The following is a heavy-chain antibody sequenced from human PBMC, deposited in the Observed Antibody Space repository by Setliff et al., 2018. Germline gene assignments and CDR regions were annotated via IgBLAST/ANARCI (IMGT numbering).Heavy chain of an antibody. CDR3: ARRRNGNHRYWFFDL. D-gene: IGHD1-26*01. V-gene: IGHV4-34*01. CDR2: INESGGT. CDR1: GGSLRGYW. Sequence: LSLTCGVYGGSLRGYWWSWVRQPPGQGLEWIGEINESGGTNDNPPFGSRVTISEDTSNDEFFLNLNSVTAADTAVYYCARRRNGNHRYWFFDLWGRGTLVTVSS. J-gene: IGHJ2*01.